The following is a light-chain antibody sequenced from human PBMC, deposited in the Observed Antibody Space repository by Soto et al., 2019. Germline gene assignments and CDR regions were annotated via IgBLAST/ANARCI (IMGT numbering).Light chain of an antibody. CDR3: QQHQSYST. CDR1: QGINTY. J-gene: IGKJ1*01. CDR2: KAS. Sequence: IQLTQSPSSLSASVGDRVTITCRASQGINTYLAWYQQKAGKAPKLLIYKASTLKSGVPSRFSGSGSGTEFTLTISSLQPDDFATYYCQQHQSYSTFGQGTKVDIK. V-gene: IGKV1-9*01.